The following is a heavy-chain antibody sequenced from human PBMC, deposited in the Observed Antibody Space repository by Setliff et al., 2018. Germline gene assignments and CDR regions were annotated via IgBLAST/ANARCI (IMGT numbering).Heavy chain of an antibody. CDR1: GGTFSDYY. J-gene: IGHJ4*02. CDR3: ARGRNIAARLLDS. D-gene: IGHD6-6*01. CDR2: INHRGST. V-gene: IGHV4-34*01. Sequence: SETLSLTCAAYGGTFSDYYWTWIRQPPGKGLEWIGEINHRGSTNYNPSLKSRATISIDTSKDQFSLKLISMSAADTAVYFCARGRNIAARLLDSWGQGTRVTVSS.